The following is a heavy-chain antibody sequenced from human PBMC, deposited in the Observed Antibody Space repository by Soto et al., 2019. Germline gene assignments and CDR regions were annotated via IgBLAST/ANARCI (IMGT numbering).Heavy chain of an antibody. CDR2: TSYDGNNK. CDR1: RFIFISYG. CDR3: ASTVDTTMVNWGLGN. Sequence: EGSLRLSCAAPRFIFISYGMHWVRQAPGKGLEWLAVTSYDGNNKYYGDSVKGRFTISRDESKNTLYLQMNSLRPEDTAVYYCASTVDTTMVNWGLGNWGQGTLVTVS. J-gene: IGHJ1*01. V-gene: IGHV3-30*03. D-gene: IGHD5-18*01.